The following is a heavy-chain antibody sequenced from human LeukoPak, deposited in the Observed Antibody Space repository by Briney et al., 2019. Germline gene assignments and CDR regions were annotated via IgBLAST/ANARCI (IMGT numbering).Heavy chain of an antibody. CDR1: GGSIRTYY. V-gene: IGHV4-59*01. Sequence: PSETLSLTCTVSGGSIRTYYWDWIRQPPGKGLGWIGYIYYSGSTNYNPSLKSRVTISVDTPKNQFSLKLNSVTAADTGVYYCARSGGYSSSWSLWGQGTLVTVSS. D-gene: IGHD6-13*01. CDR3: ARSGGYSSSWSL. CDR2: IYYSGST. J-gene: IGHJ4*02.